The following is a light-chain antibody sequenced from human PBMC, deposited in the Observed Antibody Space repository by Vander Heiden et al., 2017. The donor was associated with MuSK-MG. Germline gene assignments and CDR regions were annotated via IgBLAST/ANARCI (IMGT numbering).Light chain of an antibody. CDR1: HNINRY. J-gene: IGKJ1*01. CDR3: QQSYSIAWA. Sequence: DIQMTQSPSSLSAFVGDRVTITCRASHNINRYVNWYQQKPGKAPKNLIYAASSLQSGVPSRFSGSGSGTDFTLTISSLQPEDFAIYYCQQSYSIAWAFGQGTKVEIK. CDR2: AAS. V-gene: IGKV1-39*01.